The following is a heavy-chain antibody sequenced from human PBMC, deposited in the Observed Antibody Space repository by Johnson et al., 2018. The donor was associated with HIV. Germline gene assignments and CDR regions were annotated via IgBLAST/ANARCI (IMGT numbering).Heavy chain of an antibody. D-gene: IGHD3-22*01. CDR1: GFTFSSYG. CDR3: AKGRSMYYYDSSGWGGAFDI. Sequence: QVQLVESGGGVVQPGRSLRLSCAASGFTFSSYGMHWVRQAPGKGLEWVAVIWYDGSNKYYADSVKGRFTISRDHSKNTMYLQMTSLRAEDTAVYYGAKGRSMYYYDSSGWGGAFDIWGQGTMVTVSS. V-gene: IGHV3-33*06. CDR2: IWYDGSNK. J-gene: IGHJ3*02.